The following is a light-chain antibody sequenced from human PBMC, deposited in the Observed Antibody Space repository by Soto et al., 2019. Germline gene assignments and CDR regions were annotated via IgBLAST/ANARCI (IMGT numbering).Light chain of an antibody. CDR2: VGS. CDR3: QQTYTTPFT. V-gene: IGKV1-39*01. J-gene: IGKJ4*01. CDR1: QSISSY. Sequence: DIRMTQSPSSLSASVGDRVTITCRASQSISSYLSWYQQKPGKAPKRLIYVGSTLQSGVPSGFSGSRSGTDYTLTISTLQPEDFATYFCQQTYTTPFTFGGGTKVDVK.